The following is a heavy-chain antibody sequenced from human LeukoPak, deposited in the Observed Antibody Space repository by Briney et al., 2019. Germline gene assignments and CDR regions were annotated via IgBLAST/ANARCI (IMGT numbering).Heavy chain of an antibody. CDR3: ARGSRETSYYDYVWGSSTNNWFDP. Sequence: SETLSLTCTVSGGSISSGACYWSWIRQHPGKGLEWIGYIYYSGSTYYNPSLKSPVTISADTTKNQFSLKLSSVTAADTAVYYCARGSRETSYYDYVWGSSTNNWFDPWGQGTLVTVSS. CDR2: IYYSGST. CDR1: GGSISSGACY. V-gene: IGHV4-31*01. J-gene: IGHJ5*02. D-gene: IGHD3-16*01.